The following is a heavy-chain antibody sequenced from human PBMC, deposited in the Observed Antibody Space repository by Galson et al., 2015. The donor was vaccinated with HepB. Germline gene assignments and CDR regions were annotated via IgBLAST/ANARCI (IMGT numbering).Heavy chain of an antibody. J-gene: IGHJ4*02. D-gene: IGHD3-16*01. CDR3: ARNPTLIFFPQYYFDY. Sequence: SETLSLTCTVSGGSVSSASFYWNWIRQPPGKGLEWIGNIYYSGSTNYNPSLKSRVTISIDTSKNQFSLKLRSVTAADTAVYFCARNPTLIFFPQYYFDYWGQGTLVTVSS. CDR2: IYYSGST. V-gene: IGHV4-61*01. CDR1: GGSVSSASFY.